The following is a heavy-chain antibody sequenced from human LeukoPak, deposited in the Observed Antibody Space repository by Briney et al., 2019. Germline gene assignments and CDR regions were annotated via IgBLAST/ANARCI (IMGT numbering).Heavy chain of an antibody. CDR3: AKYYYDSSGYVDY. CDR2: ISGSGGST. V-gene: IGHV3-23*01. Sequence: GGSLRLSCAASGFTFISYAMSWVRQAPGKGLEWVSAISGSGGSTYYADSVKGRFTISRDNSKNTLYLQMNSLRAEDTAVYYSAKYYYDSSGYVDYWGQRTDVTVSS. CDR1: GFTFISYA. D-gene: IGHD3-22*01. J-gene: IGHJ4*02.